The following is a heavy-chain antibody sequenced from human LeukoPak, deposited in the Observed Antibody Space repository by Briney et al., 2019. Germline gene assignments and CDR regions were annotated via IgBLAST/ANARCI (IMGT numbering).Heavy chain of an antibody. V-gene: IGHV5-51*01. CDR2: IYPGDSDT. CDR1: GYSFTSYW. CDR3: ARHTEILPNHYGMDV. Sequence: GESLKISCKGSGYSFTSYWIGWVRQMPGKGLEWMGIIYPGDSDTRYSPSFQGQVTISADKSICTAYLQWSSLKASDTAMYYCARHTEILPNHYGMDVWGQGTTVTVSS. D-gene: IGHD2-15*01. J-gene: IGHJ6*02.